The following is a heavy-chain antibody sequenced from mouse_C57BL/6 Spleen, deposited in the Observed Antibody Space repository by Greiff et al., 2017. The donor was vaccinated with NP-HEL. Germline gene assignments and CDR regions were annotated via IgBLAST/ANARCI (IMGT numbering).Heavy chain of an antibody. J-gene: IGHJ1*03. CDR1: GYTFTSYG. Sequence: QVQLQQSGAELARPGASVKLSCKASGYTFTSYGISWVKQRTGQGLEWIGEIYPRSGNTYYNEKFKGKATLTADKSSSTAYMELRNLTSEDSAVYFCARTPHYYGSSYWYFDVWGTGTTVTVSS. V-gene: IGHV1-81*01. D-gene: IGHD1-1*01. CDR3: ARTPHYYGSSYWYFDV. CDR2: IYPRSGNT.